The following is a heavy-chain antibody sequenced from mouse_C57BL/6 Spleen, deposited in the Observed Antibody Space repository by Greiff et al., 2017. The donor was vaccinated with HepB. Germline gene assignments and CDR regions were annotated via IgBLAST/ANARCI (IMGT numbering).Heavy chain of an antibody. CDR2: INPNNGGT. CDR1: GYTFTDYN. D-gene: IGHD4-1*01. Sequence: VQLQQSGPELVKPGASVKMSCKASGYTFTDYNMHWVKQSHGKSLEWIGYINPNNGGTSYNQKFKGKATLTVNKSSSTAYMELRSLTSEDSAVYYCAPLTGSWYFDVWGTGTTVTVSS. J-gene: IGHJ1*03. CDR3: APLTGSWYFDV. V-gene: IGHV1-22*01.